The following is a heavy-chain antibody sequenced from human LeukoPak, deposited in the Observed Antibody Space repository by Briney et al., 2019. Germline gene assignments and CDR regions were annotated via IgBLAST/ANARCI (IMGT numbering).Heavy chain of an antibody. J-gene: IGHJ5*01. CDR3: ARVRRSLNWFDS. CDR2: IYYSGIT. Sequence: SETLSLTCAVSGDSISTTNYYWGWIRQPPGRGLEWIGIIYYSGITHYNPSLKSRVTILVDTSKNQFSLKLSSVTDADTAVYYCARVRRSLNWFDSWGQGTLVTVSS. D-gene: IGHD3-3*01. V-gene: IGHV4-39*01. CDR1: GDSISTTNYY.